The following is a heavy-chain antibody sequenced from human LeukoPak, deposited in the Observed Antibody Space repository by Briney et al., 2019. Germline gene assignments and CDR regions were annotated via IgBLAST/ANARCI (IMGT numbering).Heavy chain of an antibody. CDR2: INYSGST. D-gene: IGHD6-6*01. Sequence: SETLSLTCTVSGGSISTSNFFWGWIRQPPGKGLEWIGTINYSGSTYYNPSLKSRVTISVDTSKNQFSLKLSSVTAADTAVYYCPRGIRELSSSSLRWYFDLWGRGTLVTVSS. V-gene: IGHV4-39*01. CDR1: GGSISTSNFF. CDR3: PRGIRELSSSSLRWYFDL. J-gene: IGHJ2*01.